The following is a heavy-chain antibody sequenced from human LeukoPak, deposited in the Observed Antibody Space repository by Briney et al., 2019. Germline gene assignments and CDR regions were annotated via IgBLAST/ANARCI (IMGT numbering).Heavy chain of an antibody. Sequence: GASVKVSCKASGYTFTSYDINWVRQATGQGLEWMGWMNPNSGNTGYAQKFQGRVTMTRNTSISTAYMELSSLRSEDTAVYYCARASNYYDSSGYYEDAFDIWGQGTMVTVSS. CDR2: MNPNSGNT. J-gene: IGHJ3*02. V-gene: IGHV1-8*01. D-gene: IGHD3-22*01. CDR3: ARASNYYDSSGYYEDAFDI. CDR1: GYTFTSYD.